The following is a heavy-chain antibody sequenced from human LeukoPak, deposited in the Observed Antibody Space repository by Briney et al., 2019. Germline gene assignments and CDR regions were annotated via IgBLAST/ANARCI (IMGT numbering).Heavy chain of an antibody. Sequence: GGSLRLSCAASGFTFDDYAMHWVRQAPGKGLEWVSGISWNSGSIGYADSVKGRFTISRDNAKNSLYLQMNSLRVEDMALYYCAKALGGSYYVAFDYWGEGTLVTVSS. CDR3: AKALGGSYYVAFDY. CDR2: ISWNSGSI. CDR1: GFTFDDYA. D-gene: IGHD3-10*01. J-gene: IGHJ4*02. V-gene: IGHV3-9*03.